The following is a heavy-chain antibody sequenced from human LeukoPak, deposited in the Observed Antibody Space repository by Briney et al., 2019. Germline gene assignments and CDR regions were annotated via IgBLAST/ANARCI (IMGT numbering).Heavy chain of an antibody. D-gene: IGHD2-2*01. J-gene: IGHJ6*02. CDR1: GFTFSSYA. CDR2: ISSNGGST. V-gene: IGHV3-64*01. Sequence: GGSLRLSCAASGFTFSSYAMHWVRQAPGKGLEYVSAISSNGGSTYYANSVKGRFTISRDNSKNTLYLQMGSLRAEDMVVYYCARVYEVVEPSKLYYYYGMDVWGQGTTVTVSS. CDR3: ARVYEVVEPSKLYYYYGMDV.